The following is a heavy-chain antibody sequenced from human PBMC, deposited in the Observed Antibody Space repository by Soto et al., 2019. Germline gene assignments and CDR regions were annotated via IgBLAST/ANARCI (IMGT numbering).Heavy chain of an antibody. D-gene: IGHD2-8*02. J-gene: IGHJ3*01. V-gene: IGHV1-3*01. Sequence: QVQLVQSGAEVRKPGASVNISCRASGFTFSDHLINLVRQVPGQSLEGMGWINPDNGNTKYSQTFQGRVTISRHSGASMVYVEVRATSFDVTAVFYCASAILAVGPSANGAFDAWGQGTMVTVSS. CDR2: INPDNGNT. CDR3: ASAILAVGPSANGAFDA. CDR1: GFTFSDHL.